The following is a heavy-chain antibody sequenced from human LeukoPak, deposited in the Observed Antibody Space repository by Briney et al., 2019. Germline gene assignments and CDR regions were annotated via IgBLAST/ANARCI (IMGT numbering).Heavy chain of an antibody. V-gene: IGHV1-18*01. CDR1: GYTFTSYG. D-gene: IGHD1-26*01. CDR2: ISAYNGNT. CDR3: AKKFDQWELLASPDY. J-gene: IGHJ4*02. Sequence: ASVKVSCKASGYTFTSYGISWVRQAPGQGLEWMGWISAYNGNTNYAQKLQGRVTMTTDTSTSTAYMELRSLRSDDTAVYYCAKKFDQWELLASPDYWGQGTLVTVSS.